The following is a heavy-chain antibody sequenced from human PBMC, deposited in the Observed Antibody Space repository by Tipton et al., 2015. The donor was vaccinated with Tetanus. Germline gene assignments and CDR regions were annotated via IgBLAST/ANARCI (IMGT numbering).Heavy chain of an antibody. CDR1: GGSISSYY. V-gene: IGHV4-59*08. CDR3: ARHLSSTSDPIDY. J-gene: IGHJ4*02. CDR2: IYYSGST. D-gene: IGHD2-2*01. Sequence: TLSLTCAVYGGSISSYYWSWIRQPPGKGLEWIGYIYYSGSTNYNPSLKSRVTISVDTSKNQFSLKLSSVTAADTAVYYCARHLSSTSDPIDYWGQGTLVTVSS.